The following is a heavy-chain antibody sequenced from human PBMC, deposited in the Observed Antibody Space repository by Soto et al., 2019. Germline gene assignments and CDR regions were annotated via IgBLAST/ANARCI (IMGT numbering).Heavy chain of an antibody. CDR1: GFTFSDYW. Sequence: GGSLRLSCAASGFTFSDYWMTWVRQAPGKGLEWVSYISSSGSTIYYADSVKGRFTISRDNAKNSLYLQMNSLRAEDTAVYYCARVVLLAYGDYYFDYWGQGTLVTVSS. CDR2: ISSSGSTI. CDR3: ARVVLLAYGDYYFDY. V-gene: IGHV3-11*01. J-gene: IGHJ4*02. D-gene: IGHD4-17*01.